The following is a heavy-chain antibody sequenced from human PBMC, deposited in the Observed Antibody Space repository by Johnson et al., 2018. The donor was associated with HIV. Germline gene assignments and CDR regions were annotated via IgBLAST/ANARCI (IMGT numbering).Heavy chain of an antibody. CDR2: IYTGGST. V-gene: IGHV3-66*01. D-gene: IGHD3-16*01. Sequence: VQLVESGGGLVQPGGSLRLSCAASAFTVRDNYLSWVRQAPGKGLEWVSVIYTGGSTYYADSVTGRFTISRDNSKNTLYLQMNSLRVEDTGVYYCASAYSERDGFDIWGQGTMVTVSS. CDR3: ASAYSERDGFDI. CDR1: AFTVRDNY. J-gene: IGHJ3*02.